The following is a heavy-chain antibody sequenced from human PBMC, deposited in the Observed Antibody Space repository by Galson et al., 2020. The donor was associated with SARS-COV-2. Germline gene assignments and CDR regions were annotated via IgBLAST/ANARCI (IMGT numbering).Heavy chain of an antibody. J-gene: IGHJ3*02. Sequence: TGGSLRLSCAASGFQFSDYAMHWVRQPPGKGLEWVARISHHGTNQYYADSVKGRLTISRDNSKNTLFLEIDSLRAEDTAVYFCAKITGRYFGAFHIVGRGTKVTGSA. CDR1: GFQFSDYA. CDR2: ISHHGTNQ. CDR3: AKITGRYFGAFHI. V-gene: IGHV3-30-3*01. D-gene: IGHD3-9*01.